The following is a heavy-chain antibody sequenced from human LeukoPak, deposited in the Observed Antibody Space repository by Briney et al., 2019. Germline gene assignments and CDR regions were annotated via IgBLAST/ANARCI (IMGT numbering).Heavy chain of an antibody. CDR3: ARGDYFDY. CDR2: IIPILGIA. J-gene: IGHJ4*02. CDR1: GGTFSSYA. V-gene: IGHV1-69*04. Sequence: SVKVSCKASGGTFSSYAISWVRQAPGQGLEWMGRIIPILGIANYAQRFQGRVTITADKSTSTAYMELSSLRSEDTAVYYCARGDYFDYWGQGTLVTVSS.